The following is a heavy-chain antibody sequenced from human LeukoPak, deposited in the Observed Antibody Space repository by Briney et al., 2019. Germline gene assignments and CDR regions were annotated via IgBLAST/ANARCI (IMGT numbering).Heavy chain of an antibody. J-gene: IGHJ4*02. CDR2: IYYSGST. CDR1: GGSISSGAYY. D-gene: IGHD3-10*01. Sequence: SETLSLTCTVSGGSISSGAYYWSWIRQHPGKDLEWIGYIYYSGSTYYNPSLKSRVTISVDTSMNQFSLRLSSVTTADTAVYYCARVPITMVRGIIIGGAFDYWGQGTLVTVSS. V-gene: IGHV4-31*03. CDR3: ARVPITMVRGIIIGGAFDY.